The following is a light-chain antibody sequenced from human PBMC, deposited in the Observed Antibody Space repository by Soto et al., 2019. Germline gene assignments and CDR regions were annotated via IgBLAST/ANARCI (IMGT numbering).Light chain of an antibody. Sequence: ALTQPASVSGSPGQSITISCTGTSSDVGGYNYVSWYQQHPGKAPKLMIYEVSNRPSGVSNRFSGSKSGNTASLTISGLQAEDEADYYCSLYTSSSTYVFGTGIQVT. V-gene: IGLV2-14*01. CDR2: EVS. J-gene: IGLJ1*01. CDR1: SSDVGGYNY. CDR3: SLYTSSSTYV.